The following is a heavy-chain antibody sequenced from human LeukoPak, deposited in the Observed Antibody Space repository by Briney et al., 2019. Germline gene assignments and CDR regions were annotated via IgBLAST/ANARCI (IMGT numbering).Heavy chain of an antibody. V-gene: IGHV3-73*01. D-gene: IGHD2-15*01. J-gene: IGHJ6*02. Sequence: PGGSLRLSCAASGFSFSGSALRWVRQASGKGLEWLGRVRSKANSYVTVYAASVEGRFIISRDDSKNTAYLQMNSLSTEDTAVYYCTRHTDRYCSGAGCYVNYFYGLDVWGQGTTVTVS. CDR3: TRHTDRYCSGAGCYVNYFYGLDV. CDR2: VRSKANSYVT. CDR1: GFSFSGSA.